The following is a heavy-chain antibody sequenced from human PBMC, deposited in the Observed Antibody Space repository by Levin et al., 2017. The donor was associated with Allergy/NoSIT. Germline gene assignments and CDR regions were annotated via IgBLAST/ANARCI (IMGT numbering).Heavy chain of an antibody. J-gene: IGHJ4*02. CDR3: AMGGYSYGYNHY. Sequence: PGGSLRLSCAASGFTFSSYSMNWVRQAPGKGLEWVSSISSSSSYIYYADSVKGRFTISRDNAKNSLYLQMNSLRAEDTAVYYCAMGGYSYGYNHYWGQGTLVTVSS. D-gene: IGHD5-18*01. CDR2: ISSSSSYI. V-gene: IGHV3-21*01. CDR1: GFTFSSYS.